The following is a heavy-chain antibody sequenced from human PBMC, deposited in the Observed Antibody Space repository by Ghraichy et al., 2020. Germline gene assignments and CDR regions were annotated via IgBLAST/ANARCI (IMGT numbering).Heavy chain of an antibody. CDR1: GYTFTSYG. J-gene: IGHJ3*02. Sequence: ASVKVSCKASGYTFTSYGISWVRQAPGQGLEWMGWISAYNGNTNYAQKLQGRVTMTTDTSTSTAYMELRSLRSDDTAVYYCARGLITRDYYGSGSYGDAFDIWGQGTMVTVSS. D-gene: IGHD3-10*01. CDR3: ARGLITRDYYGSGSYGDAFDI. V-gene: IGHV1-18*01. CDR2: ISAYNGNT.